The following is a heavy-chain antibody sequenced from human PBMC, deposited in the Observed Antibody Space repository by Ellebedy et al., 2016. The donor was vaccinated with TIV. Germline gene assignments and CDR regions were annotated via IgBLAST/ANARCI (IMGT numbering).Heavy chain of an antibody. V-gene: IGHV3-23*01. CDR1: GFTFSTYA. J-gene: IGHJ3*02. Sequence: GGSLRLXXAVSGFTFSTYAMSWVRQAPGKGLEWVSSISGSGTNTYYADFVKGRFTISRDNSKNTLYLQMNSLRAEDTAVYYCASLNIVVAPATSAQGVFDIWGQGTMVTASS. D-gene: IGHD2-2*01. CDR3: ASLNIVVAPATSAQGVFDI. CDR2: ISGSGTNT.